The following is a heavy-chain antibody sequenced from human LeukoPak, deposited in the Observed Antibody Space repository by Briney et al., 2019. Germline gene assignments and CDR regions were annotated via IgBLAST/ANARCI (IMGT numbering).Heavy chain of an antibody. V-gene: IGHV4-31*03. D-gene: IGHD1-1*01. CDR3: ARGGTPNWFDP. CDR1: GGSISSGGYY. J-gene: IGHJ5*02. CDR2: IYYSGST. Sequence: SQTLSLTCTVSGGSISSGGYYWSWIRQHPGKGLEWIGYIYYSGSTYYNPSLKSRVTMSVDTSKNQFSLRLSSVTAADTAVYYCARGGTPNWFDPWGQGTLVTVSS.